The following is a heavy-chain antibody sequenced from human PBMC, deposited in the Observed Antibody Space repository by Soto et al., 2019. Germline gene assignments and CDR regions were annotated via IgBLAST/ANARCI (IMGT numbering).Heavy chain of an antibody. J-gene: IGHJ5*02. CDR1: GYTFTTYF. D-gene: IGHD3-16*01. Sequence: QVQLVQSGAEVKEPGASVKVSCKASGYTFTTYFIHWVRQAPGQGLVWMGIINTSGGRTNYAQTSQGRVTRTRETSTSTVYMELSSLTSAASAVYYGAKDAPGGGVLSNSNWFDPWGQGTLVTFSS. CDR3: AKDAPGGGVLSNSNWFDP. V-gene: IGHV1-46*01. CDR2: INTSGGRT.